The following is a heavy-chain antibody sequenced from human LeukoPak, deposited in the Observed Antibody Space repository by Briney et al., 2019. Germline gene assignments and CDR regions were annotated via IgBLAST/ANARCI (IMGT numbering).Heavy chain of an antibody. Sequence: SCAASGFTFSDYYMSWIRQAPGKGLEWGSYISSSGSTIYYADSVKGRFTISRDNAKNSLYLQMNSLRAEDTAVYYCARSRITIFGVCDYWDQGTLVTVSS. CDR1: GFTFSDYY. D-gene: IGHD3-3*01. J-gene: IGHJ4*02. CDR2: ISSSGSTI. V-gene: IGHV3-11*01. CDR3: ARSRITIFGVCDY.